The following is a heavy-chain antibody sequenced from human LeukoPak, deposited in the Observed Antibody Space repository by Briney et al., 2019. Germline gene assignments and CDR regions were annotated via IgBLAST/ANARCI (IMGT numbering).Heavy chain of an antibody. CDR2: VSYSGST. Sequence: TPSETLSLTCTVSGDSISSSSYYWGWIRQPPGKGLEWIGSVSYSGSTYYNPSLKSRVTISVDTSKNQFSLKLSSVAAADTAVYYCARQKRWDGYTLDSWGQGTLVTVSS. CDR1: GDSISSSSYY. D-gene: IGHD5-24*01. CDR3: ARQKRWDGYTLDS. V-gene: IGHV4-39*01. J-gene: IGHJ4*02.